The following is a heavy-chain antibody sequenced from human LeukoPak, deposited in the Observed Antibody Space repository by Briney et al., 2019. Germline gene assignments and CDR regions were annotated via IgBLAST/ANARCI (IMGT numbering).Heavy chain of an antibody. CDR2: LYYSGST. V-gene: IGHV4-59*01. D-gene: IGHD3-3*01. CDR3: ARGPPHYDFWSGFNYYYYMDV. J-gene: IGHJ6*03. Sequence: SETLSLTCTGSAGSISSYYWSWIRQPPWKGLEWIGYLYYSGSTNYKPSLKSRVTISVDTSKTQFSLKLSSVTAADTAVYYCARGPPHYDFWSGFNYYYYMDVWGKGTTVTVSS. CDR1: AGSISSYY.